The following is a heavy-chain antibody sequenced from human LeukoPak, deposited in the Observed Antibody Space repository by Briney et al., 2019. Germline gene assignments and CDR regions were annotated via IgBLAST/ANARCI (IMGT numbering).Heavy chain of an antibody. J-gene: IGHJ3*02. CDR3: ARTTRSWYEDNDAFDI. V-gene: IGHV1-3*01. CDR2: INAGNGNR. CDR1: GYTFTIYT. D-gene: IGHD6-13*01. Sequence: ASVNVSCKASGYTFTIYTIHWVRQAPGQRPEWMGWINAGNGNRRNSEKFQGRVTITRDTSASTANMELSSLRSEDTADYYCARTTRSWYEDNDAFDIWGQGTTVTVSS.